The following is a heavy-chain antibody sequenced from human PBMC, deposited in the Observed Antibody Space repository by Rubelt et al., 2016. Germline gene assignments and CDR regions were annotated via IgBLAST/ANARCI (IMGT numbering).Heavy chain of an antibody. Sequence: VQLVESGGGVVQPGRSLRLSCAASGFTFSSYAMSWVRQAPGKGLEWVSYISSSSSTIYYAVSVKGRFTISRDNSKNTLYLQMNSLRAEDTAVYYCARGDEYQLLGASHWGQGTLVTVSS. J-gene: IGHJ4*02. CDR2: ISSSSSTI. V-gene: IGHV3-48*01. CDR1: GFTFSSYA. CDR3: ARGDEYQLLGASH. D-gene: IGHD2-2*01.